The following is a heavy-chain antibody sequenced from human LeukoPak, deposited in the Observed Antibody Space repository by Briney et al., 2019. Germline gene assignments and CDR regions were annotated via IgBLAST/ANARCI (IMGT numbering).Heavy chain of an antibody. J-gene: IGHJ2*01. Sequence: GGSLRLSCAASGFTFSSYGMHWVRQAPGKGLEWVAIISYDGSNKYYADSVQGRFTISRDNSKNTLYLQMNSLRAEDTAVYYCVKDLGGGSGCYDLWGRGTLVTVSS. CDR3: VKDLGGGSGCYDL. CDR1: GFTFSSYG. V-gene: IGHV3-30*18. CDR2: ISYDGSNK. D-gene: IGHD6-19*01.